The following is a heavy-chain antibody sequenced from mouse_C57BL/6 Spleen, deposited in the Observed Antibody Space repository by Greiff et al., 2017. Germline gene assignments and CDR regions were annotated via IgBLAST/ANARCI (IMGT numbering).Heavy chain of an antibody. J-gene: IGHJ1*03. V-gene: IGHV5-9-1*02. D-gene: IGHD2-1*01. CDR2: ISSGGDYI. Sequence: EVMLVESGEGLVKPGGSLKLSCAASGFTFSSYAMSWVRQTPEKRLEWVAYISSGGDYIYYADTVKGRFTISRDNARNTLYLQMSSLKSEDTAMYYCTRELYGNYWYFDVWGTGTTVTVSS. CDR1: GFTFSSYA. CDR3: TRELYGNYWYFDV.